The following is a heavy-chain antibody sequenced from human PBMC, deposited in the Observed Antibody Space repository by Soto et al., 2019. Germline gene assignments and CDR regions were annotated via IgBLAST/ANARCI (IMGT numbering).Heavy chain of an antibody. V-gene: IGHV1-18*01. Sequence: ASVKVSCKGSGYTFTRYGISWVRQAPGQGLEGMGWISAYNGNTNYAQKLQGRVTMTTDTPTSTAYMELRCLRSDDTTVYYCARDRPNSCPSDAFDIWGQGTRGAVAS. CDR1: GYTFTRYG. CDR3: ARDRPNSCPSDAFDI. D-gene: IGHD2-15*01. J-gene: IGHJ3*02. CDR2: ISAYNGNT.